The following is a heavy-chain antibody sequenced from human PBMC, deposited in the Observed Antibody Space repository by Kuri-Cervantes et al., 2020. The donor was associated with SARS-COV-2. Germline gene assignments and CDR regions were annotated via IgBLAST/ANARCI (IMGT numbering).Heavy chain of an antibody. CDR1: GFTFSSYA. J-gene: IGHJ4*02. V-gene: IGHV3-23*01. D-gene: IGHD2-21*02. CDR3: AKEGRRHIVVVTREFDY. Sequence: GESLKISCAASGFTFSSYAMSWVRQAPGKGLEWVSAIRGSGGSTYYADSVKSRFTISRDNSKNTQYLQMNSLRAEDTAVYYCAKEGRRHIVVVTREFDYWGQGTLVTVSS. CDR2: IRGSGGST.